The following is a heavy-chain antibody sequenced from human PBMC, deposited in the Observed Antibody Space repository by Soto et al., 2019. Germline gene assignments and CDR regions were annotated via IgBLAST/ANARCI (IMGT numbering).Heavy chain of an antibody. J-gene: IGHJ4*02. D-gene: IGHD3-10*02. Sequence: GGSLRLSCEASGFTFSAAWMIWVRQAPGKGLEWVGLIKSKVDGGTIDYAAPVKDRFTISRDDSRKTLYLQMNSLKTEDTGVYYCIVDVPNGRVYVPIDYWGQGTLVTVSS. CDR3: IVDVPNGRVYVPIDY. V-gene: IGHV3-15*01. CDR1: GFTFSAAW. CDR2: IKSKVDGGTI.